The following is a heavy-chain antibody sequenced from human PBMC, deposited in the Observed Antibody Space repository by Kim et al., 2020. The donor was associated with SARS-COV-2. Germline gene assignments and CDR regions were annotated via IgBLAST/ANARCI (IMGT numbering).Heavy chain of an antibody. D-gene: IGHD2-15*01. J-gene: IGHJ4*02. CDR3: ARRRGGSPHDF. Sequence: TLYNPPLKSRVTISLDTSNNQFSLKLSSVAAADTAVYYCARRRGGSPHDFWGQGTLVTVSS. V-gene: IGHV4-4*08. CDR2: T.